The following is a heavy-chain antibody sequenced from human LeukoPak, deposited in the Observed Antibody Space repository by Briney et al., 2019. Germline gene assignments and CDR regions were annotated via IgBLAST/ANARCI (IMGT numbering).Heavy chain of an antibody. J-gene: IGHJ3*02. CDR1: GGSISSYY. CDR3: AGSSYYDFWSGYSTNAFDI. D-gene: IGHD3-3*01. V-gene: IGHV4-59*08. CDR2: IYYSGST. Sequence: SETLSLTCTVSGGSISSYYWSWIRQPPGKGLEWIGYIYYSGSTNYNPSLKSRVTISVDTSMNQLSLKLSSVTAADTAVYYCAGSSYYDFWSGYSTNAFDIWGQGTMVTVSS.